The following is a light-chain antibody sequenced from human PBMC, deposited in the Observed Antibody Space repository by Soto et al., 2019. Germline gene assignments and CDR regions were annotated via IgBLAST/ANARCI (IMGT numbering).Light chain of an antibody. CDR3: QQYHDWVT. Sequence: EIVITQSPATLSVSPGERATLSCRASQSVRSNLAWYQQKPGQAPRLLIYGASNRATGIPARFRGSGSGTEFTLTISYLRPEDFAVHFCQQYHDWVTFGGGTKVDIK. CDR1: QSVRSN. CDR2: GAS. J-gene: IGKJ4*01. V-gene: IGKV3D-15*01.